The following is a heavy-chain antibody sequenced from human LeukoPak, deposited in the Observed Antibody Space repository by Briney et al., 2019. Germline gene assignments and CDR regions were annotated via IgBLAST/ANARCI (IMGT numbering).Heavy chain of an antibody. J-gene: IGHJ4*02. V-gene: IGHV3-11*04. Sequence: GGSLRLSCAASGFTFSDYYMGWIRQAPGKGLEWVSYITNSGNNLYYADSVKGRFTISRDNAKNSLYLQMNSLRAEDTAVYYCAREWGGDTAMVWLPDYFGGWYYWGQGTLVTVSS. CDR3: AREWGGDTAMVWLPDYFGGWYY. CDR1: GFTFSDYY. CDR2: ITNSGNNL. D-gene: IGHD5-18*01.